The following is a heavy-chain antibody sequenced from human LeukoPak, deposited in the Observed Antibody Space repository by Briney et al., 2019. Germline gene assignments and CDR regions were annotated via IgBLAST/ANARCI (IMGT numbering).Heavy chain of an antibody. CDR3: ARHLTIFGVVSETHDAFDI. CDR2: VYYTGSA. CDR1: GGSISSSSYY. V-gene: IGHV4-39*01. D-gene: IGHD3-3*01. Sequence: SETLSLTCTVSGGSISSSSYYWGWIRQPPGKGLEWIGSVYYTGSAYFNPSLKSRVTISVGTSKNQFSLKLSSVTAADTAVYYCARHLTIFGVVSETHDAFDIWGQGTVVTVSS. J-gene: IGHJ3*02.